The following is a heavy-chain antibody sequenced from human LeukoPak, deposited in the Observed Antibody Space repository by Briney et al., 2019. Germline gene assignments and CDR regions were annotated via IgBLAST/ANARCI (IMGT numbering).Heavy chain of an antibody. V-gene: IGHV3-23*01. J-gene: IGHJ4*02. CDR1: GFTFSSYA. CDR3: AKHNSPNWYDY. CDR2: ISGSGGST. D-gene: IGHD1-1*01. Sequence: GGSLRLSCAASGFTFSSYAMSWVRQAPGKGLEWVSAISGSGGSTYYADSVKGRFTISRDNSKNMLYLQMNSLRAEDTAIYYCAKHNSPNWYDYWGQGTLVTVSS.